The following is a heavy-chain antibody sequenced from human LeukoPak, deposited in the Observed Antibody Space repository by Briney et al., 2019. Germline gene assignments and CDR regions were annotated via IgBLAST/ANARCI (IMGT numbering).Heavy chain of an antibody. CDR1: RFIFSNYW. D-gene: IGHD2-2*01. CDR3: ARRLTQYDCFDP. J-gene: IGHJ5*02. CDR2: VNNDGSAT. V-gene: IGHV3-74*01. Sequence: GGSLRLSCAASRFIFSNYWIHWVRQAPGKGLVWVSHVNNDGSATSYADSVKGRFTISRDSAKNTVYLHMNSLRVEDTAVYYCARRLTQYDCFDPWGQGILVTVSS.